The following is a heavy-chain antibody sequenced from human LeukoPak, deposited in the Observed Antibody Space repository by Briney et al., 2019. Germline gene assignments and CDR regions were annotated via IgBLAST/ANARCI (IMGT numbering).Heavy chain of an antibody. J-gene: IGHJ4*02. D-gene: IGHD2-21*02. CDR3: ARGSPGHIVVVTATQAFDY. CDR2: ICYSGST. CDR1: GGSISSSSYY. Sequence: SSETLSLTCTVSGGSISSSSYYWGWIRQPPGKGLEWIGSICYSGSTYYNPSLKSRVTISVDTSKNQFSLKLSSVTAADTAVYYCARGSPGHIVVVTATQAFDYWGQGTLVTVSS. V-gene: IGHV4-39*07.